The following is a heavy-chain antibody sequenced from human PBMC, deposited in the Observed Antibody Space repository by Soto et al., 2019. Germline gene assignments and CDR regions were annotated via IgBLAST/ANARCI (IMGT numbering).Heavy chain of an antibody. V-gene: IGHV1-3*01. CDR2: INAGNGNT. CDR1: GYTFTSYA. J-gene: IGHJ4*02. Sequence: ASVKVSCKASGYTFTSYAMHWVRQAPGQRLEWMGWINAGNGNTKYSQKFQGRVTITRDTSASTAYMELSSLRSEDTAVYYCARGLVGYSGYGAFDYWGQGTLVTVSS. D-gene: IGHD5-12*01. CDR3: ARGLVGYSGYGAFDY.